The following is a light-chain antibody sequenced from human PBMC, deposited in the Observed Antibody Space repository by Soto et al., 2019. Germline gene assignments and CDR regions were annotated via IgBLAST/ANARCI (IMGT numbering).Light chain of an antibody. V-gene: IGKV1-5*03. Sequence: KMSQSASTLSASIGDRVTITCRASQTISSWLAWYQQKPGKAPKLLIYKASTLKSGVPSRFSGSGSGTEFTLTISSLQPDDFATYYCQHYNSYSEAFGQRTKVAIK. CDR1: QTISSW. J-gene: IGKJ1*01. CDR3: QHYNSYSEA. CDR2: KAS.